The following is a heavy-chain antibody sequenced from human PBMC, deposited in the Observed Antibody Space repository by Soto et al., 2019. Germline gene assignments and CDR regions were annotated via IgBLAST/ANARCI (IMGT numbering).Heavy chain of an antibody. Sequence: EVQLLESGGDLIQPGGSLRLSCAASGFSFNSYAMSWVRQAPGKGLEWVSSINGNGASAYYADSVKGRFTVSRDNSKDTLHLQMNSLRVEDTAVYYCAKGRYYYDSPWGQGTLVTVSS. CDR1: GFSFNSYA. D-gene: IGHD3-22*01. J-gene: IGHJ5*02. V-gene: IGHV3-23*01. CDR2: INGNGASA. CDR3: AKGRYYYDSP.